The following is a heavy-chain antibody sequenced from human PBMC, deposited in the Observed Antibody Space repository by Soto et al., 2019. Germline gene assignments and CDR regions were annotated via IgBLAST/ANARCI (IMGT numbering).Heavy chain of an antibody. J-gene: IGHJ6*02. CDR3: ARERSSGYCSSTSCYTRSGTTWLRYGMDV. Sequence: SVKVSCKASGGTFSSYATSWVRQAPGQGLEWMGGIIPIFGTANYAQKFQGRVTVTADESTSTAYMERSSLRSEDTAVYYCARERSSGYCSSTSCYTRSGTTWLRYGMDVWGQGTTVTSP. CDR2: IIPIFGTA. CDR1: GGTFSSYA. V-gene: IGHV1-69*13. D-gene: IGHD2-2*02.